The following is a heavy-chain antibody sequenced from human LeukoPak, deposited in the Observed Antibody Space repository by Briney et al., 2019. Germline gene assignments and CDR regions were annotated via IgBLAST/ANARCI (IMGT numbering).Heavy chain of an antibody. CDR3: AREGEELLRRWWFDP. D-gene: IGHD3-10*01. J-gene: IGHJ5*02. CDR2: ISYDGSNK. Sequence: PGRSLRLSCAASGFTFSSYAMHWVRQAPGKGLEWVAVISYDGSNKYYADSVKGRFTISRDNSKNTLYLQMNSLRAEDTAVYYCAREGEELLRRWWFDPWGQGTLVTVSS. V-gene: IGHV3-30-3*01. CDR1: GFTFSSYA.